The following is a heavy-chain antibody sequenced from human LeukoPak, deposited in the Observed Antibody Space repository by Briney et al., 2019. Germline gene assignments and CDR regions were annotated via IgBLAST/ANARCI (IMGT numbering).Heavy chain of an antibody. CDR2: IYYSGST. J-gene: IGHJ6*02. Sequence: PSETLSLTCTVSGGSISSYYWSWIRQPPGKRLEWIGYIYYSGSTNYNPSLKSRVTISVDTSKNQFSLKLSSVTAADTAVYYCARDSGYSSSLGYYYGMDVWGQGTTVTVSS. CDR3: ARDSGYSSSLGYYYGMDV. D-gene: IGHD6-13*01. CDR1: GGSISSYY. V-gene: IGHV4-59*01.